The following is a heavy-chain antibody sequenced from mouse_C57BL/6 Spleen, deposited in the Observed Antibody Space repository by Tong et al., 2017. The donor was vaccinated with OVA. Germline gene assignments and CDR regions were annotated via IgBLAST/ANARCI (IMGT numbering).Heavy chain of an antibody. J-gene: IGHJ2*02. Sequence: VQLQESGPGLVAPSQSLSITCTVSGFSLPSYGVHWVRQPPGKGLEWLVVIWSDGNSTYNSALKSRLSLSKDNSKSKVHEKMNRRQTDDTAKYNCARNSTDGYYFDHWHQGTSLTFSS. V-gene: IGHV2-6*02. CDR2: IWSDGNS. CDR1: GFSLPSYG. D-gene: IGHD2-3*01. CDR3: ARNSTDGYYFDH.